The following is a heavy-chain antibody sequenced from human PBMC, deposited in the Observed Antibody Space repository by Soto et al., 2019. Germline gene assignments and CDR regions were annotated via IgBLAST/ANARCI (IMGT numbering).Heavy chain of an antibody. Sequence: DVQLVESGGGLVQPGGSLRLSCAASGFTFDDYAIHWVRQAPGKGLEWVSGISWNGAATGYMNSVKGRFSISRDNTKNTLYLQMNCLRSEDTAVYYCANLPLYGSGFDCWGQGTLVTVSS. J-gene: IGHJ4*02. CDR2: ISWNGAAT. V-gene: IGHV3-9*01. CDR3: ANLPLYGSGFDC. CDR1: GFTFDDYA. D-gene: IGHD3-10*01.